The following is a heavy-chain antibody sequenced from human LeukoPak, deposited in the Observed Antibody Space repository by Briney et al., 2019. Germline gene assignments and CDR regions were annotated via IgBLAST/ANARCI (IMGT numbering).Heavy chain of an antibody. CDR2: ISSSGSTI. J-gene: IGHJ6*02. D-gene: IGHD6-6*01. CDR3: ARIRFSSSGMDV. V-gene: IGHV3-48*03. CDR1: GFTFSSYE. Sequence: GGSLRLSCAASGFTFSSYEMNWVRQAPGKGLEWVSYISSSGSTIYHADSVKGRFTISRDNAKNSLYLQMNSLRAEDTAVYYCARIRFSSSGMDVWGQGTTVTVSS.